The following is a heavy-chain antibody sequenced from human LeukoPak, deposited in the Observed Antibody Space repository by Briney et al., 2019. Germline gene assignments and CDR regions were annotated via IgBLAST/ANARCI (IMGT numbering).Heavy chain of an antibody. CDR2: INHSGST. D-gene: IGHD3-22*01. CDR3: ARGRHYYDSSGYYLYYYGMDV. Sequence: KPSETLSLTCAVYGGSFSGYYWSWIRQPPGKGLEWIGEINHSGSTNYNPSLKSRATISVDTSKNQFSLKLSSVTAADTAVYYCARGRHYYDSSGYYLYYYGMDVWGQGTTVTVSS. CDR1: GGSFSGYY. V-gene: IGHV4-34*01. J-gene: IGHJ6*02.